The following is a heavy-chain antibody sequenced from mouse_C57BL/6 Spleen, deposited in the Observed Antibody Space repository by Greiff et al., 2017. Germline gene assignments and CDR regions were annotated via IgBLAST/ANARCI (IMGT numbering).Heavy chain of an antibody. Sequence: VQLVESGAELVRPGASVTLSCKASGYTFTDYEMHWVKQTPVHSLEWIGAIDPETGGTAYNQKFKGKAILTADKSSSTAYMELRSLTSEDSAVYYCTRYSSYRYFDVWGTGTTVTVSS. J-gene: IGHJ1*03. CDR3: TRYSSYRYFDV. V-gene: IGHV1-15*01. CDR2: IDPETGGT. D-gene: IGHD2-5*01. CDR1: GYTFTDYE.